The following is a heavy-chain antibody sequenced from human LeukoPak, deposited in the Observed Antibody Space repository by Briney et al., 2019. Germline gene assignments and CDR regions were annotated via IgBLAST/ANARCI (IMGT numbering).Heavy chain of an antibody. CDR3: ASPAGYCSGGSCWVL. D-gene: IGHD2-15*01. J-gene: IGHJ3*01. CDR2: IIPILGIA. Sequence: SVKVSCKASGGTFSSYAISWVRQAPGQGLEWMGRIIPILGIANYAQKFQGRVTITADKSTSTAYMELSGMTSEDTAVYYCASPAGYCSGGSCWVLWGQGTMVTVSS. CDR1: GGTFSSYA. V-gene: IGHV1-69*04.